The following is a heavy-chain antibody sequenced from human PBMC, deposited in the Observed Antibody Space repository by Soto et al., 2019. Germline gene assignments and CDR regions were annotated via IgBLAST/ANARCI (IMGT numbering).Heavy chain of an antibody. CDR1: GFTFSTYV. CDR2: ISGSGGSA. J-gene: IGHJ4*02. CDR3: ARGKAIAGTDC. Sequence: EVQLLESGGGLVQPGGSLRLSCTVSGFTFSTYVMSWVRQAPGKGLEWVSAISGSGGSAYYADSVKGRFTISRDNSKNKLYVQVAGLRSGDRAVFYCARGKAIAGTDCWGQGTLVTVSS. V-gene: IGHV3-23*01. D-gene: IGHD2-15*01.